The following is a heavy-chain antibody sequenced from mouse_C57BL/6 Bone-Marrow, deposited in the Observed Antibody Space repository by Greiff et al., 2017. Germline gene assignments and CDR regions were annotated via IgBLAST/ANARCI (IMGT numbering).Heavy chain of an antibody. CDR2: INYDGSST. CDR1: GFTFSDYY. J-gene: IGHJ2*01. CDR3: ARDLPFDY. V-gene: IGHV5-16*01. Sequence: DVQLQESEGGLVQPGSSMKLSCTASGFTFSDYYMAWVRQVPEKGLEWVANINYDGSSTYYLDSLKSRFIISRDNAKNILYLQMSSLKSEDTATYYCARDLPFDYWGQGTTLTVSS.